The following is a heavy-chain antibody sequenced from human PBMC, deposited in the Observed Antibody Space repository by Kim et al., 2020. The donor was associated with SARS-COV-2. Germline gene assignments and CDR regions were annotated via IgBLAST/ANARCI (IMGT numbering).Heavy chain of an antibody. J-gene: IGHJ4*02. CDR2: MNPNSGNT. Sequence: ASVKVSCKASGYTFTSYDINWVRQATGQGLEWMGWMNPNSGNTGYAQKFQGRVTMTRNTSISTAYMELSSLRSEDTAVYYCARRIAVAGPGMKQSINDYWGQGTLVTVSS. CDR1: GYTFTSYD. V-gene: IGHV1-8*01. D-gene: IGHD6-19*01. CDR3: ARRIAVAGPGMKQSINDY.